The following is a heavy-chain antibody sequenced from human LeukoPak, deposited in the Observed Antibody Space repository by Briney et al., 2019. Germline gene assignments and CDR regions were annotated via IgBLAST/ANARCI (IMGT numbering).Heavy chain of an antibody. V-gene: IGHV3-66*01. Sequence: GGSLRLSCAASGFTVSGNYMSWVRQAPGKGLEGVAVIYTSGSTHYADSVKGRFTISRDSSKNTLNLQMNSLRAEDTAVYYCARYSIGSSPDCDYWGQGTLVTVSS. D-gene: IGHD6-13*01. CDR2: IYTSGST. CDR1: GFTVSGNY. J-gene: IGHJ4*02. CDR3: ARYSIGSSPDCDY.